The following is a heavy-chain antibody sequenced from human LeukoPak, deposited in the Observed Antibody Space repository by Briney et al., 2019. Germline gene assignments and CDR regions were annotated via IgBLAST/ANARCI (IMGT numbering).Heavy chain of an antibody. CDR1: GFTVSSNY. CDR3: ARDMGAVGNHDAFDI. Sequence: GGSLRLSCAASGFTVSSNYMSWVRQAPGKGLEWVSVIYSGGSTYYADSVKGRFTISRDNSKNALHLQMNSLRAGDTAVYYCARDMGAVGNHDAFDIWGQGTMVTVSS. V-gene: IGHV3-66*01. J-gene: IGHJ3*02. CDR2: IYSGGST. D-gene: IGHD3-16*01.